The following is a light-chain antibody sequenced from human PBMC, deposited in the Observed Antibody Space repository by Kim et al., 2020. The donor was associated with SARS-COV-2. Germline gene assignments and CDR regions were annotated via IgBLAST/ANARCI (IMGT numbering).Light chain of an antibody. J-gene: IGKJ1*01. V-gene: IGKV3D-7*01. CDR1: QSVSSSY. CDR3: QQDYNLWT. CDR2: DAS. Sequence: LSPGERDTPSCRASQSVSSSYLSWYQKKPGQAPRLLIYDASTRATGIPTRFSGSGSGTDFTLTISSLQPEDFAVYYCQQDYNLWTFGQGTKVDIK.